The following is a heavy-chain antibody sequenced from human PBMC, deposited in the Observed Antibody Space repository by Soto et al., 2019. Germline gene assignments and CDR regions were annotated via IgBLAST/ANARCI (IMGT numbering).Heavy chain of an antibody. CDR2: ISYDGSNK. CDR3: AREAVPGIEADY. Sequence: GGSLRLSCAASGFTISSYAMQWVRQAPGKGLEWVAVISYDGSNKYYADSVKGRFTISRDNSKNTLYLQMISLRAEDTAVYYCAREAVPGIEADYWGQGTLVTVS. J-gene: IGHJ4*02. D-gene: IGHD6-19*01. V-gene: IGHV3-30-3*01. CDR1: GFTISSYA.